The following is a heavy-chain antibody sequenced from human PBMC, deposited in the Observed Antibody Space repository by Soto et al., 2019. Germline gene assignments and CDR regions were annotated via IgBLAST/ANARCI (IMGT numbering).Heavy chain of an antibody. D-gene: IGHD2-2*01. J-gene: IGHJ4*02. V-gene: IGHV3-73*02. CDR1: GFTFSGSA. Sequence: EVQLVESGGGLVQPGGSLKLSCVVSGFTFSGSAMHWVRQASGKGLEWVGRIRSKANSYATAYAASVEGRFTISRDDSKNTAYLQMNSLKTEDTAVYYCTRHSIDYWGQGTLVTVSS. CDR3: TRHSIDY. CDR2: IRSKANSYAT.